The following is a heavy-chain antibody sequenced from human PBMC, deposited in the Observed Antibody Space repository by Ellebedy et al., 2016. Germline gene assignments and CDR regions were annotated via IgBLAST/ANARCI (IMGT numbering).Heavy chain of an antibody. Sequence: ASVKVSCKASGGTFSSYAISWVRQAPGQGLQWMGRIIPILGIANYAQKFQGRVTITADKSTSTAYMELRSLRSDDTAMYYCARETGGAFVVVTAIFGSAYYFDYWGQGTLVTVSS. CDR2: IIPILGIA. CDR3: ARETGGAFVVVTAIFGSAYYFDY. V-gene: IGHV1-69*04. CDR1: GGTFSSYA. J-gene: IGHJ4*02. D-gene: IGHD2-21*02.